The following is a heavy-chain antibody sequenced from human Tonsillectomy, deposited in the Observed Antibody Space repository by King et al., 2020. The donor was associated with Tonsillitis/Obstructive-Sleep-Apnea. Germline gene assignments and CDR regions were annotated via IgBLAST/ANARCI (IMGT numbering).Heavy chain of an antibody. Sequence: QLVQSGAEVKKPGASVKVSCKASGYTFTSYYMHWVRQAPGQGLEWMGIINPSGGSTCYAQKFQGRVTMTRATSTSTVYMELSSLRSEDTAVYYCARDMSDQIEYSSSLASSEYWGQGTLVTVSS. J-gene: IGHJ4*02. CDR1: GYTFTSYY. V-gene: IGHV1-46*01. CDR2: INPSGGST. CDR3: ARDMSDQIEYSSSLASSEY. D-gene: IGHD6-6*01.